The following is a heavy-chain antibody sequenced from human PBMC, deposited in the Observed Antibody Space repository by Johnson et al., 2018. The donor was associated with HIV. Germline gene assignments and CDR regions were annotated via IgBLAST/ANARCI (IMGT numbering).Heavy chain of an antibody. D-gene: IGHD1-7*01. Sequence: EVQLVESGGGLVQPGGSLRLSCAASGFTVSSNYMSWVRQAPGKGLEWVSVIYSGGSTYYADSVKGRFTISRDISNNTLDLQMNSLRAEDTAVYYCARAPQTYNWNYMMAFDMWGQGTMVTVSP. J-gene: IGHJ3*02. CDR1: GFTVSSNY. V-gene: IGHV3-66*01. CDR2: IYSGGST. CDR3: ARAPQTYNWNYMMAFDM.